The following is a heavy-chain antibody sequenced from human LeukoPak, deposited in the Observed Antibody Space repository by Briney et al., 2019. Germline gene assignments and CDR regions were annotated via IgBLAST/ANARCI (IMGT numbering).Heavy chain of an antibody. V-gene: IGHV4-59*12. CDR1: GGSISSYY. J-gene: IGHJ4*02. CDR2: IYHSGST. D-gene: IGHD6-13*01. CDR3: ARDPISSSWDFDY. Sequence: SETLSLTCTVSGGSISSYYWSWIRQPPGKGLEWIGYIYHSGSTYYNPSLKSRVTISVDRSKNQFSLKLSSVTAADTAVYYCARDPISSSWDFDYWGQGTLVTVSS.